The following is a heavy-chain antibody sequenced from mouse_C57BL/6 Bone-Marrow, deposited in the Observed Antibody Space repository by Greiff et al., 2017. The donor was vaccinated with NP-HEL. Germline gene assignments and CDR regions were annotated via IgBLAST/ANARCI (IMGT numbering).Heavy chain of an antibody. Sequence: EVQLQQSGPELVKPGASVKISCKASGYSFTDYNMNWVKQSTGQSLEWIGVINPNYGTTSYNQKFKGKATLTVDPSSSTAYLQLNGLTSEDSAVYYCASLYYYGSSPWGQGTLVTVSA. V-gene: IGHV1-39*01. J-gene: IGHJ3*01. CDR1: GYSFTDYN. CDR3: ASLYYYGSSP. D-gene: IGHD1-1*01. CDR2: INPNYGTT.